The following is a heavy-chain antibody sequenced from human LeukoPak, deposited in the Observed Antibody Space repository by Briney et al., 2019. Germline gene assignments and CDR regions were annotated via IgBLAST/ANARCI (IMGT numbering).Heavy chain of an antibody. CDR1: GVSISRYY. V-gene: IGHV4-4*07. Sequence: SETLSLTCNVSGVSISRYYWSWIRQPAGKGLEWIGRIHTSGSTNYNTSLKSRVTISVDTSKNQFSLKLSSLTAADTAVYYCARVPTVTFFDYWGQGTLVTVSS. J-gene: IGHJ4*02. CDR2: IHTSGST. CDR3: ARVPTVTFFDY. D-gene: IGHD4-17*01.